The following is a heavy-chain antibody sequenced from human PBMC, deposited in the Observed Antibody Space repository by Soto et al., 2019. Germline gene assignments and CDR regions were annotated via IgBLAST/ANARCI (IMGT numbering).Heavy chain of an antibody. CDR3: AKDRSWRYYDAFDI. D-gene: IGHD3-9*01. CDR1: GFTFSSYA. J-gene: IGHJ3*02. V-gene: IGHV3-23*01. CDR2: ISGSGGST. Sequence: GESLKISCAASGFTFSSYAMSWVRQAPGKGLEWVSAISGSGGSTYYADSVKGRFTISRDNSKNTLYLQMNSLRAEDTAVYYCAKDRSWRYYDAFDIWGQGTMVTVSS.